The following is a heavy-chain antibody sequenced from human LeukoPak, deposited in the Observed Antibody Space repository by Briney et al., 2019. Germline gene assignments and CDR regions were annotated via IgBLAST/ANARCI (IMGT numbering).Heavy chain of an antibody. J-gene: IGHJ6*02. D-gene: IGHD1-1*01. Sequence: PSETLSLTCAVYGGSFSGYYWSWIRQPPGKGLEWIGEINHSGSTNYNPSLKSRVTISVDTSKNQFSLKLSSVTAADTAVYYCARLRNALNYYYYGMDVWGQGTTVTVSS. CDR3: ARLRNALNYYYYGMDV. CDR2: INHSGST. V-gene: IGHV4-34*01. CDR1: GGSFSGYY.